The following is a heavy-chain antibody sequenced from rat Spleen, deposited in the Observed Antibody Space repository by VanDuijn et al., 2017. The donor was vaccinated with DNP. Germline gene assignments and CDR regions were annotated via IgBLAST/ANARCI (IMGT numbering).Heavy chain of an antibody. CDR2: ITSDGSST. CDR3: ARWPGYNPPYAMDA. V-gene: IGHV5-17*01. D-gene: IGHD1-4*01. Sequence: EVQLVESGGGLVQAGRSLKLSCAASGFTFGDYAMAWVRQSPQKGLEWVATITSDGSSTYYRVSVKGRFTISRENARSSLYFQMDSLRSEDMATYYCARWPGYNPPYAMDAWGQGTSVTVSS. J-gene: IGHJ4*01. CDR1: GFTFGDYA.